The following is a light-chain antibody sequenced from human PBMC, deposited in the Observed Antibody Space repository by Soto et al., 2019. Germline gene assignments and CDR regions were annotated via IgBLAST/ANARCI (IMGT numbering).Light chain of an antibody. V-gene: IGLV2-11*01. J-gene: IGLJ2*01. Sequence: QSALAQPRSVSGSPGQSVTISCTGTSSDVGGYDYVSWYLKYPGKAPKLMIYDVSKRPSGVPDRFSGSKSGNTASLTISGLQAEDEAEYYCCSYAGSYTFLVFGGGTKLTVL. CDR1: SSDVGGYDY. CDR3: CSYAGSYTFLV. CDR2: DVS.